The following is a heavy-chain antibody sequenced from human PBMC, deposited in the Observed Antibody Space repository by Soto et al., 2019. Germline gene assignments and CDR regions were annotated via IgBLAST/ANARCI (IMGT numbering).Heavy chain of an antibody. D-gene: IGHD2-2*01. Sequence: QITLKESGPTLVKLTQTLTLTCTFSGFSLCTCGVGVGWFRQPPGKALEWLPLIYWDDDKRYSPSLKIRLTITKDTSKNPVVLTMTNMDPVDTATYYCAHAYCTSTSCYPDYYYDMDVWGQGTTVTVSS. V-gene: IGHV2-5*02. J-gene: IGHJ6*02. CDR3: AHAYCTSTSCYPDYYYDMDV. CDR2: IYWDDDK. CDR1: GFSLCTCGVG.